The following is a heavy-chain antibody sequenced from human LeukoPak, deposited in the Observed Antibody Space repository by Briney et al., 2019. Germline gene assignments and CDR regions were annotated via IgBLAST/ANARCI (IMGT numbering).Heavy chain of an antibody. CDR1: GFTFSSYA. CDR3: AKSRFRGVYYGMDV. J-gene: IGHJ6*02. V-gene: IGHV3-23*01. D-gene: IGHD3-10*01. Sequence: GGSLRLSCAASGFTFSSYAMSWVRQAPGKGLEWVSAISGSGGSTYYADSVKGRFTISRDNSKNTLYLQMNSLRAEDTAVYYCAKSRFRGVYYGMDVWGQGTRVTVSS. CDR2: ISGSGGST.